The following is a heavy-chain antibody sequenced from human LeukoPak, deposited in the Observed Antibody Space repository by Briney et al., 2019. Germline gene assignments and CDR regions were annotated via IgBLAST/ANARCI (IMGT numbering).Heavy chain of an antibody. Sequence: GGSLRLSCAASGFTFSSYAMSCVRQAPGKGLEWVSAISGSGGSTYYADSVKGRFTISRDNSKNTLYLQMNSLRAEDTAVYYCAKEGTYYDSSGYYAYFDYWGQGTLVTVSS. CDR2: ISGSGGST. J-gene: IGHJ4*02. D-gene: IGHD3-22*01. V-gene: IGHV3-23*01. CDR3: AKEGTYYDSSGYYAYFDY. CDR1: GFTFSSYA.